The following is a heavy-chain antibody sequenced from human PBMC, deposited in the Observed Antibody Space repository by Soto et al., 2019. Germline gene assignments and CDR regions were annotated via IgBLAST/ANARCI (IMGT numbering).Heavy chain of an antibody. CDR2: INPSGGST. CDR1: GYTFTSYY. V-gene: IGHV1-46*01. J-gene: IGHJ6*03. D-gene: IGHD2-15*01. CDR3: ARDPVYCSGGSCYVNYYYYMDV. Sequence: ASVKVSCKASGYTFTSYYMYWVRQAPGQGLEWMGIINPSGGSTSYAQKFQGRVTMTRDTSTSTVYMELSSLRSEDTAVYYCARDPVYCSGGSCYVNYYYYMDVWGKGTTVTVSS.